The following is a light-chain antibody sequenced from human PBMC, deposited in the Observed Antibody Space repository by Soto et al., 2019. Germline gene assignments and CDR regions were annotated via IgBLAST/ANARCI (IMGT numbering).Light chain of an antibody. Sequence: EIVLTQSPATLSLSPGERATLSCRASQSVSSYLAWYQQKPGQAPRLLIDDASNRATGIPARFSGSGSGTDFTLTISSLAPEDFAVYYCQQRSNWAITFGQGTRLEI. CDR3: QQRSNWAIT. J-gene: IGKJ5*01. V-gene: IGKV3-11*01. CDR2: DAS. CDR1: QSVSSY.